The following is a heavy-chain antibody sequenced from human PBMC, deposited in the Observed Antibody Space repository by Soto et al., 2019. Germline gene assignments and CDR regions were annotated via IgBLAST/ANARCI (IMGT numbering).Heavy chain of an antibody. J-gene: IGHJ4*02. CDR3: ARGVLRFLEWLPWFDY. V-gene: IGHV4-31*01. CDR1: GGSISSGGYY. Sequence: SETLSLTCTVSGGSISSGGYYWSWIRQHPGKGLEWIGYIYYSGSTYYNPSLKSQVTISVDTSKNQFSLKLSSVTAADTAVYYCARGVLRFLEWLPWFDYWGQGTLVTVSS. D-gene: IGHD3-3*01. CDR2: IYYSGST.